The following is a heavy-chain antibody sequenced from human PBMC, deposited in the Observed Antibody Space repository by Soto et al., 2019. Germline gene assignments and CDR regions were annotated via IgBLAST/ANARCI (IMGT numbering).Heavy chain of an antibody. J-gene: IGHJ6*02. CDR1: GYTFTSYG. CDR3: ARETPPTDYYYYGMDV. Sequence: ASVKVSCKASGYTFTSYGISWVRQAPGQGLEWMGWISAYNGNTNYAQKLQGRVTMTTDTSTSTAYMELRSLRSDDTAVYYCARETPPTDYYYYGMDVWGQGTTVTV. CDR2: ISAYNGNT. V-gene: IGHV1-18*01.